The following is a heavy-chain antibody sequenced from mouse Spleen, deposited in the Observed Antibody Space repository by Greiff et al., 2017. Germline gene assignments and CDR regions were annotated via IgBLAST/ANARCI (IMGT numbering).Heavy chain of an antibody. Sequence: EVKVVESGGGLVKLGGSLKLSCAASGFTFSSYAMSWVRQTPEKRLEWVATISSGGGNTYYPDSVKGRFTISRDNAKNTLYLQMSSLKSEDTAMYYCARHDYDPSYFDYWGQGTTLTVSS. J-gene: IGHJ2*01. CDR2: ISSGGGNT. CDR3: ARHDYDPSYFDY. V-gene: IGHV5-9*04. D-gene: IGHD2-4*01. CDR1: GFTFSSYA.